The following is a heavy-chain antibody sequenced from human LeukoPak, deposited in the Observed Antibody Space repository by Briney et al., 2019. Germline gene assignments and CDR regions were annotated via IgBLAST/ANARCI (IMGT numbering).Heavy chain of an antibody. J-gene: IGHJ5*02. D-gene: IGHD6-13*01. V-gene: IGHV4-59*01. CDR2: IYYSGST. CDR3: AGEQTYSSSPGDWFDP. CDR1: GGSISSYY. Sequence: SETLSLTCTVSGGSISSYYWSWIRQPPGKGLEWIGYIYYSGSTNYNPSLKSRVTISVDTYKNQFSLKLSSLPAADTAVYYCAGEQTYSSSPGDWFDPWGQGTLVTVSS.